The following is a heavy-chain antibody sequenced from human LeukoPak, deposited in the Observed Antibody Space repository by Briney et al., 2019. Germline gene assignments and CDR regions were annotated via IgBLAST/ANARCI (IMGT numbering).Heavy chain of an antibody. CDR1: GYTFTSYG. D-gene: IGHD3-22*01. J-gene: IGHJ6*03. V-gene: IGHV1-18*01. CDR2: ISAYNGNT. Sequence: ASVKVSCKASGYTFTSYGISWVRQAPGQGLEWMGWISAYNGNTNYAQKLQGRVTMTTDTSTSTAYMELRSLRSDDTAVYYCARDLFPSAGGYYLHNYYYYYMDVWGKGTTVTVSS. CDR3: ARDLFPSAGGYYLHNYYYYYMDV.